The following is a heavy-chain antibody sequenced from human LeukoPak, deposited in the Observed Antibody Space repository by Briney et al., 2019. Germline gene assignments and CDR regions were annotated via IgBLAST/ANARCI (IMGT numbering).Heavy chain of an antibody. D-gene: IGHD3-22*01. CDR2: ISSSSSYI. Sequence: GGSLRLSCAASGFTFSSYSMNWVRQAPGKGLEWVSSISSSSSYIYYADSVKGRFTISRDNAKNSLYLQMNSLRAEDTAVYYCARDVGPRVYYDGSGPPRFDPWGQGTLVTVSS. V-gene: IGHV3-21*01. J-gene: IGHJ5*02. CDR3: ARDVGPRVYYDGSGPPRFDP. CDR1: GFTFSSYS.